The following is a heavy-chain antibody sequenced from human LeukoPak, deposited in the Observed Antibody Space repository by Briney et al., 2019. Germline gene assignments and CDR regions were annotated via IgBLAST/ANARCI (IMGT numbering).Heavy chain of an antibody. CDR2: ISGSGGST. CDR3: AKDPLRHPATITDAHFDY. D-gene: IGHD5-24*01. CDR1: GFTFSSYA. V-gene: IGHV3-23*01. J-gene: IGHJ4*02. Sequence: GGSLRLSCAASGFTFSSYAMSWVRQAPGKGLEWVSAISGSGGSTYYADSVKGRFTISRDNSKNTLYLQMNSLRAEDTAVYYCAKDPLRHPATITDAHFDYWGQGTLVTVSS.